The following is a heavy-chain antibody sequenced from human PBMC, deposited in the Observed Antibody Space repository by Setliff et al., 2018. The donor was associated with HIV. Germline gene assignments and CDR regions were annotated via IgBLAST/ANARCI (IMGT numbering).Heavy chain of an antibody. CDR3: AGDQGLELRGDYYYYGMDV. Sequence: TLSLTCAVSGGSISSSNWWSWVRQPPGKGLEWIGEIYHSGSTNYNPSLKSRTTMSLDTSRNQFSLKLGSVSASDTAVYYCAGDQGLELRGDYYYYGMDVWGRGTTVTV. J-gene: IGHJ6*02. CDR2: IYHSGST. V-gene: IGHV4-4*02. D-gene: IGHD1-7*01. CDR1: GGSISSSNW.